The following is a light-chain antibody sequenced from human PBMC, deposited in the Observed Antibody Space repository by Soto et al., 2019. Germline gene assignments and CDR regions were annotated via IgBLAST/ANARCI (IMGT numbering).Light chain of an antibody. CDR1: QSVSSN. CDR2: GAS. CDR3: QQYYNTPYT. Sequence: EIVMTQSPATLSVSPGERATLSCRASQSVSSNLAWYQQKPGQAPTLLIYGASARATGIPARFSGSGSGTEFTLTISSLQSEDFAVYYCQQYYNTPYTFGQGTKLEIK. J-gene: IGKJ2*01. V-gene: IGKV3-15*01.